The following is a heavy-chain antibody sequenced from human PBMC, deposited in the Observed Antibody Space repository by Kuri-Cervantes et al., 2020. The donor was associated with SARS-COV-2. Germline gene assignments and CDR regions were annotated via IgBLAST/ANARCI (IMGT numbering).Heavy chain of an antibody. CDR3: ARDRGSDYGDYDGLDY. CDR2: ISGSGGST. Sequence: GGSLRLSCAASGFTFSSYAMSWVRQAPGKGLEWVSAISGSGGSTYYADSVKGRFTISRDNSKNTLYLQMNSLRAEDTAVYYCARDRGSDYGDYDGLDYWGQGTLVTVSS. J-gene: IGHJ4*02. V-gene: IGHV3-23*01. CDR1: GFTFSSYA. D-gene: IGHD4-17*01.